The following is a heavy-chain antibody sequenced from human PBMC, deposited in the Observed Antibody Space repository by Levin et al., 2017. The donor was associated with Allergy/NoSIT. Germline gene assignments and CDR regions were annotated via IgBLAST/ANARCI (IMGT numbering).Heavy chain of an antibody. D-gene: IGHD6-13*01. Sequence: PGGSLRLSCAASGITFSNAWMSWARQAPGKGLEWVGRIKSKTDGGTTEYAAPVKGRFTISRDDSKNTLYLQMNSLTTEDTAVYFCTTYSSSWYYFDYWGQGTLVTVAS. CDR3: TTYSSSWYYFDY. J-gene: IGHJ4*02. CDR1: GITFSNAW. V-gene: IGHV3-15*01. CDR2: IKSKTDGGTT.